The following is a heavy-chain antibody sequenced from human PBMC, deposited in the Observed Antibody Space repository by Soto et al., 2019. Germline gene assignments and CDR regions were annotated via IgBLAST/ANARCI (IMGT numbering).Heavy chain of an antibody. CDR2: INHSGST. Sequence: SETLCLTCAVYGGSFSGYYWSWIRQPPGKGLEWIGEINHSGSTNYNPSLKSRVTISVDTSKNQFSLKLRSVTAADTAVYYCARGRCFSGGTCSGRYYSLSRAHAPLVSVPP. D-gene: IGHD2-15*01. J-gene: IGHJ5*01. V-gene: IGHV4-34*01. CDR3: ARGRCFSGGTCSGRYYSLS. CDR1: GGSFSGYY.